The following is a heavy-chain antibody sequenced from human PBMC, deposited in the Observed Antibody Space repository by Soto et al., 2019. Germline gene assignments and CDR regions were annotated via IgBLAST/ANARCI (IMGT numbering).Heavy chain of an antibody. CDR3: ARVVEYSYESSVYSHRFDP. V-gene: IGHV4-59*01. CDR1: DASISSYY. D-gene: IGHD3-22*01. J-gene: IGHJ5*02. Sequence: PSETLSLTCSVSDASISSYYWSWIRQPPGKGLEWIGYIYYTGSTYYNPSLKSRVTISVDTSKNQFSLKLSSVTAADTAVYYCARVVEYSYESSVYSHRFDPWGQGTLVTVSS. CDR2: IYYTGST.